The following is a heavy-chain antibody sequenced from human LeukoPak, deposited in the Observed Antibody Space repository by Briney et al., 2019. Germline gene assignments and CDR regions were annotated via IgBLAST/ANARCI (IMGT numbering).Heavy chain of an antibody. CDR1: GLTFSNYA. Sequence: PGGSLRLSCAASGLTFSNYAMSWVRQAPGKGLEWVSTVSGSASNTYYADSVKGRFTISRDNSKNTLYLQMNSLRADDTAVYYCAKGFQTYGELSFDGWGQGTLVAVSS. CDR2: VSGSASNT. V-gene: IGHV3-23*01. CDR3: AKGFQTYGELSFDG. D-gene: IGHD4-17*01. J-gene: IGHJ4*02.